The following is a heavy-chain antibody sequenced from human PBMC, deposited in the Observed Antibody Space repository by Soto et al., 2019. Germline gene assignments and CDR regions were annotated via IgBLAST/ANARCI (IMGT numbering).Heavy chain of an antibody. CDR3: ARGSGMTSYGMDV. CDR2: IKQDGSEK. J-gene: IGHJ6*02. V-gene: IGHV3-7*01. D-gene: IGHD2-21*02. Sequence: GGSLRLSCAASGFTFSSYWMSWVRQAPGKGLEWVANIKQDGSEKYYVDSVKGRFTISRDNAKNSLYLQMNSLRAEDTAVYYCARGSGMTSYGMDVWGQGTTVTVSS. CDR1: GFTFSSYW.